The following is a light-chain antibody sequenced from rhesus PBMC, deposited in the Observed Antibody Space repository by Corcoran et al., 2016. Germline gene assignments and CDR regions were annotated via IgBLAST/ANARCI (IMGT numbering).Light chain of an antibody. Sequence: DIQMTQSPSSLSASVGDRVTITCRASQAISIWLAWSQRKPGKAPKLLIYKASALESGVPSRFSGSGSGTEFTLTIGDLQPEDFATYYCQQHDSAPRAFGQGTKVEIK. V-gene: IGKV1-21*01. CDR1: QAISIW. CDR2: KAS. CDR3: QQHDSAPRA. J-gene: IGKJ1*01.